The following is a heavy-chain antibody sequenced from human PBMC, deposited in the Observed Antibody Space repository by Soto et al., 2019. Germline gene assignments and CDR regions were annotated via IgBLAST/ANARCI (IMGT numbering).Heavy chain of an antibody. V-gene: IGHV4-61*08. CDR2: IYYSGST. J-gene: IGHJ2*01. CDR3: ARGYYTSWYWFDR. Sequence: QVQLQESGPGLVKPSETLSLTCTVSVSGGSVSTGVHYWSWIRQPPGKGLEWIGYIYYSGSTNYTPSLKSRVTISVDTSKNQSSLKLTSVTAADTAVYYCARGYYTSWYWFDRWGRGTLVTVSS. D-gene: IGHD6-13*01. CDR1: GGSVSTGVHY.